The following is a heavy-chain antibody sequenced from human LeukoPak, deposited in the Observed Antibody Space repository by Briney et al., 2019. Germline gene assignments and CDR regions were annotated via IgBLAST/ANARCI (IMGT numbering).Heavy chain of an antibody. CDR3: ASSDYDILTGSKTPIDY. V-gene: IGHV3-21*01. J-gene: IGHJ4*02. CDR2: ISSSSSYI. Sequence: GGSLRLSCAASGFTFSSYSMNWVRQAPGKGLEWVSSISSSSSYIYYADSVKGRFTISRDNAKNSLYLQMNSLRAEDTAVYYCASSDYDILTGSKTPIDYWGQGTLVTVSS. CDR1: GFTFSSYS. D-gene: IGHD3-9*01.